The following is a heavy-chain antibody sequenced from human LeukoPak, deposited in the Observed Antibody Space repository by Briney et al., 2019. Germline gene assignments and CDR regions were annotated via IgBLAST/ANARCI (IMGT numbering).Heavy chain of an antibody. V-gene: IGHV1-2*02. CDR1: GYTFTGYY. CDR3: ARGSSGWRVDFDY. Sequence: ASVKVSCKASGYTFTGYYMHWVRQAPGQGLEWMGWINPNSGGTNYAQKFQGRVTMTRDTSISTAYMELSRLRSDDTAVYYCARGSSGWRVDFDYWGQGTLVTVSS. D-gene: IGHD6-19*01. CDR2: INPNSGGT. J-gene: IGHJ4*02.